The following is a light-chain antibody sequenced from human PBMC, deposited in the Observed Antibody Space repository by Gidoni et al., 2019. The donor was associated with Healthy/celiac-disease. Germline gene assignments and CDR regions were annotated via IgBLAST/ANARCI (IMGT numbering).Light chain of an antibody. V-gene: IGKV1-39*01. J-gene: IGKJ2*01. Sequence: DIQMTHSPSSLSASVGDRVTITCRASKSISSYLNWYQQKPGKAPKLLIYAASSLQSGVPSRFSGSGSGTDFTLTISSLQPEDFATYYCQQSYSTPYTFXQXTKLEIK. CDR3: QQSYSTPYT. CDR1: KSISSY. CDR2: AAS.